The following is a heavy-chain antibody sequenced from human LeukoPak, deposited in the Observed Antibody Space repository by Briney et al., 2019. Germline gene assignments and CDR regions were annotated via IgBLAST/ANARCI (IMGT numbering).Heavy chain of an antibody. V-gene: IGHV3-48*01. D-gene: IGHD3-3*01. J-gene: IGHJ4*02. CDR3: ARDLEWLSFDY. Sequence: GGSLRLSCAASGFTFSSYSMNWVRQAPGKGLEWVSYISSSSSTIYYADSVKGRFTISRDNAKNSLYLQMNSLRAEDTAVYYCARDLEWLSFDYWGQGTLVTVSS. CDR2: ISSSSSTI. CDR1: GFTFSSYS.